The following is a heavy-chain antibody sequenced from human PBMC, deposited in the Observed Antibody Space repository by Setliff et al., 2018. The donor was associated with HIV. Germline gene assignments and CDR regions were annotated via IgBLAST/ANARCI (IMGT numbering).Heavy chain of an antibody. Sequence: SETLSLTCTVSGGSISSYYWSWIRQPPGKGLEWIGYIYYSGSTNYNPSLKSRVTISVDTSKSQFSLKLSSVTAADTAVYYCARGGGYNALFDFWGQGTRVTVSS. CDR1: GGSISSYY. CDR2: IYYSGST. J-gene: IGHJ4*02. V-gene: IGHV4-59*01. D-gene: IGHD5-12*01. CDR3: ARGGGYNALFDF.